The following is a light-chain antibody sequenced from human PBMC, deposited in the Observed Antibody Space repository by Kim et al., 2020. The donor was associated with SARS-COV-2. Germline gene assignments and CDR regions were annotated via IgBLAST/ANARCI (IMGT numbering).Light chain of an antibody. V-gene: IGLV3-19*01. CDR2: GKN. J-gene: IGLJ2*01. CDR1: SLRSYY. CDR3: NSRDSNDNVV. Sequence: LGQTDRITCQGDSLRSYYANWYQQKPGQAPILVIYGKNNRPSGIPDRFSGSSSGNTASLTITGTQAGDEADYYCNSRDSNDNVVFGGGTQLTVL.